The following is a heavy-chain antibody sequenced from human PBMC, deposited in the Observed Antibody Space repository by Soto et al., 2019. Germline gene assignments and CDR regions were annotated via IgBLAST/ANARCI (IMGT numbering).Heavy chain of an antibody. D-gene: IGHD3-22*01. V-gene: IGHV4-4*02. CDR2: IYHSGST. CDR3: AAFEGAYYYDSSGYYYWFDP. CDR1: GGSISSSNW. J-gene: IGHJ5*02. Sequence: SETLSLTCAVSGGSISSSNWWSWVSQHPGKGLEGIGEIYHSGSTNYNPSLKSRVTVAVDKSKNQYSLKLSSVTAADTAVYYCAAFEGAYYYDSSGYYYWFDPWGQGTLVTVSS.